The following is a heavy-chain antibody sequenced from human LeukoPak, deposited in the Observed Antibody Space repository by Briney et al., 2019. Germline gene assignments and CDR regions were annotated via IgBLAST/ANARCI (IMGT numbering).Heavy chain of an antibody. CDR1: GFTFSNVW. Sequence: GGSLRLSCAASGFTFSNVWMSWVRQAPGKGLMWVARIKSDGSTIYADSVQGRFTISRDNAKNMVYLQMNSLRDDDTAIYYCTRAITYFYGSVTYDWFDSWGQGTRVTVSS. CDR3: TRAITYFYGSVTYDWFDS. J-gene: IGHJ5*01. D-gene: IGHD3-10*01. CDR2: IKSDGST. V-gene: IGHV3-74*01.